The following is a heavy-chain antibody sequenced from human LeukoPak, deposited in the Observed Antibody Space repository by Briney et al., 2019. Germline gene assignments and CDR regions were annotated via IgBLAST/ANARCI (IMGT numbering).Heavy chain of an antibody. CDR2: ISSSSSYI. Sequence: GGSLRLSCAASGFTFSSYSMNWVRPAPGKGLEWVSSISSSSSYIYYADSVKGRFTISRDNAKNSLYLQMISLRAEDTAVYYCARDKKAMVFDAFDIWGQGTMVTVSS. J-gene: IGHJ3*02. CDR3: ARDKKAMVFDAFDI. CDR1: GFTFSSYS. D-gene: IGHD5-18*01. V-gene: IGHV3-21*01.